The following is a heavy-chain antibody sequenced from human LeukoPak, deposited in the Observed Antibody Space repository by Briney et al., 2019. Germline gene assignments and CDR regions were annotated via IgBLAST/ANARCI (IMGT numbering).Heavy chain of an antibody. J-gene: IGHJ6*02. V-gene: IGHV3-23*01. CDR2: ISASGGGT. Sequence: GGSLRLSCAASGFTFSDYAMSWVRQAPGKGLEWVSGISASGGGTYYADSVKGRSTISRDNSKNTLYLQMNSLRAEDTAVYYCAKAPNWGYYYYGMDVWGQGTTVTVSS. CDR1: GFTFSDYA. CDR3: AKAPNWGYYYYGMDV. D-gene: IGHD7-27*01.